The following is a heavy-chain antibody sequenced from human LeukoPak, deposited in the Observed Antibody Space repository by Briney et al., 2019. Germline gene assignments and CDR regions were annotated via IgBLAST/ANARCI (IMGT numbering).Heavy chain of an antibody. J-gene: IGHJ4*02. CDR3: AKMNPNYFDY. CDR1: GFTFSSYG. Sequence: PGGSLRLSCAASGFTFSSYGMHWVRQAPGKGLEWVAVISYDGSNKYYADSVKGRFTISRDNSKNTLYLQMNSLRAEDTAVYYCAKMNPNYFDYWGQGTLVTVSS. V-gene: IGHV3-30*18. CDR2: ISYDGSNK.